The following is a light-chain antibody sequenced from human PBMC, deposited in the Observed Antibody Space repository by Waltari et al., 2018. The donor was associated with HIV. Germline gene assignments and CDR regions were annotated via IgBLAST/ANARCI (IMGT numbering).Light chain of an antibody. CDR3: SYTGTNSLH. CDR1: SSDVGCYAC. J-gene: IGLJ2*01. V-gene: IGLV2-14*01. CDR2: EVT. Sequence: QSALTQPASVSGSPGQSITISCTGASSDVGCYACISWYQQHPGKAPRLIIYEVTNRPSGFSNRFFGSKSANTASLTISGLQADDAADYYCSYTGTNSLHFGGGTKVTVL.